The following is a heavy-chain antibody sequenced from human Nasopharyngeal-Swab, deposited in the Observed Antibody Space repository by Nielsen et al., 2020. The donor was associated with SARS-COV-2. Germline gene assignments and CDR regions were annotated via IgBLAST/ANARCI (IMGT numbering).Heavy chain of an antibody. CDR2: ISSSSSTI. CDR3: AGYCSSTSGSRNYYYYYMDV. CDR1: GFTFSSYS. Sequence: GESLKISCAASGFTFSSYSMNWVRQAPGKGLEWVSYISSSSSTIYYADSVKGRFTISRDNAKNSLYLQMNSLRAEDTAVYYCAGYCSSTSGSRNYYYYYMDVWGKGTTVTVSS. J-gene: IGHJ6*03. D-gene: IGHD2-2*01. V-gene: IGHV3-48*04.